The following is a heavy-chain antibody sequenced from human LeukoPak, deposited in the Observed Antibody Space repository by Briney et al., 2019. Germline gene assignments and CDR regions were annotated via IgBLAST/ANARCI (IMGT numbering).Heavy chain of an antibody. CDR1: GGSISSYY. V-gene: IGHV4-39*01. D-gene: IGHD3-9*01. CDR3: ARHEGTYYDMVD. CDR2: IYYSGST. Sequence: SETLSLTCTVSGGSISSYYWSWIRQPPGKGLEWIGSIYYSGSTYYNPSLKSRVTISVDTSKNQFSLKLSSVTAADTAVYYCARHEGTYYDMVDWGQGTLVTVSS. J-gene: IGHJ4*02.